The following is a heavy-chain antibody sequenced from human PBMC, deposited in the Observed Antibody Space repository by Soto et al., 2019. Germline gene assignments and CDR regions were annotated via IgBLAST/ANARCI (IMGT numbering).Heavy chain of an antibody. CDR1: GFTFNHYA. Sequence: VQLLESGGGLVQPGGSLRLACTASGFTFNHYAMSWVRQAPGKGLEWVSAVSGRGGSTKYADSVKGRFIISRDNSNSTLYLQMGSLRGEDTAVYYCAKDSTVTTSLYFYYYGFDVWGQGTMVTVSS. V-gene: IGHV3-23*01. D-gene: IGHD4-17*01. CDR3: AKDSTVTTSLYFYYYGFDV. J-gene: IGHJ6*01. CDR2: VSGRGGST.